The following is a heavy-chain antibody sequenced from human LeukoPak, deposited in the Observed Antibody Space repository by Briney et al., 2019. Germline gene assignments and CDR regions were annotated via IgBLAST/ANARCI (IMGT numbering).Heavy chain of an antibody. CDR2: IYSGGNT. CDR3: ARGGEHCGGDCYSSRVYYYYMDV. V-gene: IGHV3-53*01. CDR1: GFTVSSNS. Sequence: PGGSLRLSCTVSGFTVSSNSMSWVRQAPGKGLEWVSFIYSGGNTHYADSVKGRFTISRDNAKNSLYLQMNSLRAEDTAVYYCARGGEHCGGDCYSSRVYYYYMDVWGKGTTVTISS. D-gene: IGHD2-21*02. J-gene: IGHJ6*03.